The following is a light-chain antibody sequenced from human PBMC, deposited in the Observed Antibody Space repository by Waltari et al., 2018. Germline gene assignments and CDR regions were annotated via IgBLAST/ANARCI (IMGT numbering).Light chain of an antibody. CDR1: SGSIASNY. Sequence: NFILTQPHSVSESPGKTITISCTRSSGSIASNYVQWYRQRPGSAPTTLINEVNQRASGVPYRFSGAIDYSSNSAFLTISTRKTEDEADYYCQSYERSTVIFGGGTKLTVL. CDR2: EVN. CDR3: QSYERSTVI. V-gene: IGLV6-57*03. J-gene: IGLJ2*01.